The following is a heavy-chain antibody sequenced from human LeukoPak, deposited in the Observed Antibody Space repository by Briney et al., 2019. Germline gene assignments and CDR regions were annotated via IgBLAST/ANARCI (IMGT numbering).Heavy chain of an antibody. V-gene: IGHV1-18*01. J-gene: IGHJ6*02. CDR1: GYTFTNYA. Sequence: ASVKVSCKASGYTFTNYAMNWVRQAPGQGLEWMGWISAYNGNTNYAQKLQGRVTMATDTSTSTAYMELRSLRSDDTAVYYCARDQVSSSWYLMYYYYGMDVWGQGTTVTVSS. D-gene: IGHD6-13*01. CDR3: ARDQVSSSWYLMYYYYGMDV. CDR2: ISAYNGNT.